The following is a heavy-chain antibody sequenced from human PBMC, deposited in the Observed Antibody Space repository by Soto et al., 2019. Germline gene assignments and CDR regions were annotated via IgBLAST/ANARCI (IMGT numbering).Heavy chain of an antibody. D-gene: IGHD3-3*01. J-gene: IGHJ2*01. Sequence: QLQLQEPVPGLVKPSETLSLNCTASGRSISDSYYYWGWIRQPPGKGLEWIGNIYYDGNTYYNPSLKSRGTISRDASKNRFSLKMTSVTAADTAVYYCASFVDLNNWYFDLWRPGTLVTVSS. CDR2: IYYDGNT. CDR3: ASFVDLNNWYFDL. V-gene: IGHV4-39*01. CDR1: GRSISDSYYY.